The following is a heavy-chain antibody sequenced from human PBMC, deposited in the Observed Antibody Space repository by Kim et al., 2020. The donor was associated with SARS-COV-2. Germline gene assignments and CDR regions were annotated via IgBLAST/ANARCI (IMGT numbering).Heavy chain of an antibody. CDR3: ARQYCSGGSCYHCDY. J-gene: IGHJ4*02. D-gene: IGHD2-15*01. Sequence: PTLKSRVTISGDTSKNQFSLKLSSVTAADTAVYYCARQYCSGGSCYHCDYWGQGTLVTVSS. V-gene: IGHV4-39*01.